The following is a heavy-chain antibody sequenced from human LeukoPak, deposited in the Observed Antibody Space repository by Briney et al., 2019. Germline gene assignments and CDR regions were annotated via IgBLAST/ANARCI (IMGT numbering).Heavy chain of an antibody. Sequence: ASVKLSCKASGYTFTSYGISWVRQAPGQGLEWMGWISAYNGNTNYAQKLQGRVTMTTDTSTSTAYMELRSLRSDDTAVYYCARDRGEWELRPSWFDPWGQGTLVTVSS. D-gene: IGHD1-26*01. CDR3: ARDRGEWELRPSWFDP. V-gene: IGHV1-18*01. J-gene: IGHJ5*02. CDR2: ISAYNGNT. CDR1: GYTFTSYG.